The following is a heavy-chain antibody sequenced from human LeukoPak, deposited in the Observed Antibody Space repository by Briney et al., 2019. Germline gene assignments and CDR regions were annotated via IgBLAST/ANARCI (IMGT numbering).Heavy chain of an antibody. J-gene: IGHJ4*02. CDR2: INHSGST. CDR1: GGSFSGYY. V-gene: IGHV4-34*01. D-gene: IGHD3-10*01. CDR3: ARGTMVRGVTAAKKKYYFDY. Sequence: PSETLSLTCAVYGGSFSGYYWSWIRRPPGKGLEWIGEINHSGSTNYNPSLKSRVTISVDTSKNQFSLKLSSVTAADTAVYYCARGTMVRGVTAAKKKYYFDYWGQGTLVTVSS.